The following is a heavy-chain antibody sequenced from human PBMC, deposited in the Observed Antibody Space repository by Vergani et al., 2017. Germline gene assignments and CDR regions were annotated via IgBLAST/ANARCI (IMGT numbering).Heavy chain of an antibody. CDR1: GGSISSYY. CDR2: IYYSGST. J-gene: IGHJ4*02. V-gene: IGHV4-59*06. Sequence: QVQLQESGPGLVKPSETLSLTCTVSGGSISSYYWSWIRQPPGKGLEWIGYIYYSGSTYYNPSRKSRVTISVDTSKNQFSLKLSSVTAADTAVYYCARDAAAGIHYFDYWGQGTLVTVSS. CDR3: ARDAAAGIHYFDY. D-gene: IGHD6-25*01.